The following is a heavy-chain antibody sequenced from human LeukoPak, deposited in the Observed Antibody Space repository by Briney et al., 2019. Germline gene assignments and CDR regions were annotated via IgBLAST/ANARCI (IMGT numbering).Heavy chain of an antibody. J-gene: IGHJ6*04. CDR3: AELGITMIGGV. Sequence: GGSLRLSCAASGFTFSTFAMIGVRQPPGKGVEGVSSIFPSGGEIHYADSVKGRFTISRDNSKSTLLLQMNSLRAEDTAVYYCAELGITMIGGVWGKGTTVTISS. V-gene: IGHV3-23*01. CDR2: IFPSGGEI. D-gene: IGHD3-10*02. CDR1: GFTFSTFA.